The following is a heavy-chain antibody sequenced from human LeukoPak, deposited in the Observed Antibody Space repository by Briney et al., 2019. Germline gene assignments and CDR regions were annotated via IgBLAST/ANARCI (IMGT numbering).Heavy chain of an antibody. CDR1: GGSISSYY. J-gene: IGHJ4*02. D-gene: IGHD5-18*01. CDR3: SGTAMVTRVDY. CDR2: IYYSGST. V-gene: IGHV4-59*01. Sequence: SETLSLTCTVSGGSISSYYWSWIRQPPGKGLEWIGYIYYSGSTNYNPSLKSRVTISVDTSKNQFSLKLSSVTAADTAMYYCSGTAMVTRVDYWGQGTLVTVSS.